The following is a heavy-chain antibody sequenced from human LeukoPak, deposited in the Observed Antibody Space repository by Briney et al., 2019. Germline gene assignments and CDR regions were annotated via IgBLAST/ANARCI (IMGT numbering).Heavy chain of an antibody. J-gene: IGHJ4*02. CDR1: GGSFSGYY. CDR2: INHSGST. CDR3: ARGIFGGSFYLDY. Sequence: PSETLSLTCAVYGGSFSGYYWSWIRQPPGKGLEWIGEINHSGSTNYNPSLKSRVTISVATSKNQFSLKLSSVTAADTAVYYCARGIFGGSFYLDYWGQGTLVTVSS. D-gene: IGHD3-3*01. V-gene: IGHV4-34*01.